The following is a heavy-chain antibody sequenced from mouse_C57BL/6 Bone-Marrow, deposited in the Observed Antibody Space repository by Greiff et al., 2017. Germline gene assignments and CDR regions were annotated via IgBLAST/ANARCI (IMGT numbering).Heavy chain of an antibody. Sequence: EVNVVESGGGLVQSGRSLRLSCATSGFTFSDFYMEWVRQAPGKGLEWIAASRNKANDYTTEYSASVKGRFIVSRDTSQSILYLQMNALRAEDTAIYYCARDAGEYRLDYWGQGTSVTVSS. D-gene: IGHD5-1*01. J-gene: IGHJ4*01. CDR2: SRNKANDYTT. V-gene: IGHV7-1*01. CDR1: GFTFSDFY. CDR3: ARDAGEYRLDY.